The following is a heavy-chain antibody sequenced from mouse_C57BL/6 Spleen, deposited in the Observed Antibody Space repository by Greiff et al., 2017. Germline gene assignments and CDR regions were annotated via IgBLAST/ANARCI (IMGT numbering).Heavy chain of an antibody. D-gene: IGHD2-4*01. CDR1: GFTFNTYA. J-gene: IGHJ3*01. V-gene: IGHV10-3*01. CDR2: IRSKSSNYAT. CDR3: VRGRGPYDYDWFAY. Sequence: EVHLVESGGGLVQPKGSLKLSCAASGFTFNTYAMHWVRQAPGKGLEWVARIRSKSSNYATYYADSVKDRFTISRDDSQSMLYLQMNNLKTEDTAMYYCVRGRGPYDYDWFAYWGQGTLVTVSA.